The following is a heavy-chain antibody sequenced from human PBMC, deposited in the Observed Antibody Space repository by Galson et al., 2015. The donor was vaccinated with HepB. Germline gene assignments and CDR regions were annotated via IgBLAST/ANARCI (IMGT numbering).Heavy chain of an antibody. Sequence: SLRLSCAASGFTFSSYAMHWVRQAPGKGLEWVAVISYDGSNKYYADSVKGRFTISRDNSKNTLYLQMNSLRAEDTAVYYCARDNLDFWSGSHYYGMDVWGQGTTVTVSS. J-gene: IGHJ6*02. CDR2: ISYDGSNK. D-gene: IGHD3-3*01. CDR3: ARDNLDFWSGSHYYGMDV. V-gene: IGHV3-30*04. CDR1: GFTFSSYA.